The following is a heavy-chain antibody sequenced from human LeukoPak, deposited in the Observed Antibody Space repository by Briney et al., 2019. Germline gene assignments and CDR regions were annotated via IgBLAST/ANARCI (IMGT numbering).Heavy chain of an antibody. V-gene: IGHV3-33*01. CDR1: GFTFSSYG. D-gene: IGHD3-22*01. J-gene: IGHJ3*02. CDR2: IWYDGSNK. CDR3: ARGAPIYDSSGPGAFDI. Sequence: GGSLRLSCAASGFTFSSYGMHWVRQAPGKGLEWVAVIWYDGSNKYYADSVKGRFTFSRDNSKNTLYLQMNSLRAEDTAVYYCARGAPIYDSSGPGAFDIWGQGTMVTVSS.